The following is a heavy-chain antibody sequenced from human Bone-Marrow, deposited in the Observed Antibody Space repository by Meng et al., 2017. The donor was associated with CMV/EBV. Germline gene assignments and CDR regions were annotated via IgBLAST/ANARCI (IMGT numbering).Heavy chain of an antibody. D-gene: IGHD1-7*01. V-gene: IGHV4-39*07. CDR1: GGSISSSSYY. Sequence: SEPLSLTCTVSGGSISSSSYYWGWIRQPPGKGLEWIGSIYYSGSAYYNPSLKSRVTISVDTSKNQFSLKLTSVTAADTAVYYCARASGTTNLATDYWGQGTLVTVSS. CDR3: ARASGTTNLATDY. CDR2: IYYSGSA. J-gene: IGHJ4*02.